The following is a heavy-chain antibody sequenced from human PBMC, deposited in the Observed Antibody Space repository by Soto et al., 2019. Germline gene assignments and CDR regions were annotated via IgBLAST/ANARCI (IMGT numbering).Heavy chain of an antibody. D-gene: IGHD1-20*01. J-gene: IGHJ4*02. V-gene: IGHV1-8*01. CDR1: GYTFTSYD. CDR2: MNPNSGNT. Sequence: ASVKVSCKASGYTFTSYDINWVRQATGQGLEWMGWMNPNSGNTGYAQKFQGRVTMTRNTSISTAYMELSSLRSEDTAVYYCARLYNWNDEFDYWGQGTLVTVSS. CDR3: ARLYNWNDEFDY.